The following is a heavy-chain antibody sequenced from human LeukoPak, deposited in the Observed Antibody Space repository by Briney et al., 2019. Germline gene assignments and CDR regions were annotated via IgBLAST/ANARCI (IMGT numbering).Heavy chain of an antibody. V-gene: IGHV4-59*01. CDR3: ARGHVPASDAFDI. J-gene: IGHJ3*02. D-gene: IGHD2-2*01. CDR1: GGSISSYY. Sequence: SETLPLTCTVSGGSISSYYWSWIRQPPGKGLEWIGYIYYSGSTNYNPSLKSRVTISVDTSKNQFSLKLSSVTAADTAVYYCARGHVPASDAFDIWGQGTMVIVSS. CDR2: IYYSGST.